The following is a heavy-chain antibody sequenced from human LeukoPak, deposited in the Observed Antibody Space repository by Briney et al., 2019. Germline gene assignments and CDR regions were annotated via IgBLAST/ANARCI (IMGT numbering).Heavy chain of an antibody. CDR3: ARVGSVDY. J-gene: IGHJ4*02. CDR2: INHSGGT. Sequence: PSETLSLTCAVYGGSFSSYYWSWIRQSPGKGLEWMGEINHSGGTNYNPSLKSRVTLSVDTSDNQFSLKLSSVTAADTAMYYCARVGSVDYWGQGTLVTVSS. CDR1: GGSFSSYY. V-gene: IGHV4-34*01.